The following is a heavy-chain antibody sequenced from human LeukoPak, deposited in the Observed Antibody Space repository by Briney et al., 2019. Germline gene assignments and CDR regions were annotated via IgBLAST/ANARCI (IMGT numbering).Heavy chain of an antibody. CDR1: GFTFSNYA. Sequence: PGGSLRLSCAASGFTFSNYAMHWVRQTPGEGLQYVSVISSNGGSTYYANSVKDRFTISRDNSKDTLYLQMGSLTAEDMGVYYCARGQIVYSGSYSDYWGQGTLVTVSS. J-gene: IGHJ4*02. CDR2: ISSNGGST. D-gene: IGHD1-26*01. CDR3: ARGQIVYSGSYSDY. V-gene: IGHV3-64*01.